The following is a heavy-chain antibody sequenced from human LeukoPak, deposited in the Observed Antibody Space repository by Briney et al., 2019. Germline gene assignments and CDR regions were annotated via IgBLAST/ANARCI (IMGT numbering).Heavy chain of an antibody. CDR3: ARGVDY. CDR2: ISPGSTTI. J-gene: IGHJ4*02. Sequence: GGSLRLSCEASGFTFRTYRMNWVRQAPGKGLEWVSYISPGSTTIYYADSVKGRFTISRDNAKNSLYLQMNSLRDEDTAVYHCARGVDYWGQGTLVTVFS. V-gene: IGHV3-48*02. CDR1: GFTFRTYR.